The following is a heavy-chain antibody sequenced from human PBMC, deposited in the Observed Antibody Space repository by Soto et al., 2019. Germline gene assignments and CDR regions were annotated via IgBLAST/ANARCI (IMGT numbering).Heavy chain of an antibody. J-gene: IGHJ6*04. CDR2: IYYSGST. CDR3: ARAGSDLYGMDV. V-gene: IGHV4-31*03. D-gene: IGHD3-10*01. CDR1: GGSIRSGGYY. Sequence: QVQLQESGPGLVKPSQTLSLTCTVSGGSIRSGGYYWSWIRQHPGMGLEWIGYIYYSGSTYYNPSVKRRVILSVDASKNQFSLKLSSVTAADTAVYYCARAGSDLYGMDVWGKGTTVTVSS.